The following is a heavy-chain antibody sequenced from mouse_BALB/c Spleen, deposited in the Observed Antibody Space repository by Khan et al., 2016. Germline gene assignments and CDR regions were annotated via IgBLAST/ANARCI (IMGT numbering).Heavy chain of an antibody. CDR1: GYTFTNYG. CDR2: INTNTGEP. V-gene: IGHV9-3*02. CDR3: AEGYYGNNWFAY. Sequence: QIQLVQSGPELKKPGETVKISCKASGYTFTNYGMNWVKQAPGKGLKWMGWINTNTGEPTYAEEFTGRFAFSLETSASTAYLQINNLQNEDTAKYFCAEGYYGNNWFAYWCQGTLVTVSA. J-gene: IGHJ3*01. D-gene: IGHD1-1*01.